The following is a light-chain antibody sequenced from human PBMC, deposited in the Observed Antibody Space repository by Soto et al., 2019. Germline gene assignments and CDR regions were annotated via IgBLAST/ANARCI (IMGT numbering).Light chain of an antibody. CDR1: PIGRKS. CDR2: DDR. CDR3: QLWDSNSDHVV. V-gene: IGLV3-21*02. Sequence: SYDLTPPPSASVDPGQTPRITCGGTPIGRKSVHWYQQKPGQAPVVVVYDDRDRPSGIPERFSGSNSGNTAALTITTAEAGDEAVYYCQLWDSNSDHVVFGAETKVTIL. J-gene: IGLJ2*01.